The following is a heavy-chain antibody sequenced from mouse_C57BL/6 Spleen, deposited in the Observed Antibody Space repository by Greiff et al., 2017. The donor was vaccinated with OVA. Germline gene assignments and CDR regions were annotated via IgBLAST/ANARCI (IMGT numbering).Heavy chain of an antibody. V-gene: IGHV1-15*01. D-gene: IGHD1-1*01. Sequence: QVQLQQSGAELVRPGASVTLSCKASGYTFTDYEMHWVKQTPVHGLEWIGAIDPETGGTAYNQKFKGKAILTADKSSSTAYMELRSLTSEDSAVYYCTRVTTVVEGYFDVWGTGTTVTVSS. CDR2: IDPETGGT. J-gene: IGHJ1*03. CDR3: TRVTTVVEGYFDV. CDR1: GYTFTDYE.